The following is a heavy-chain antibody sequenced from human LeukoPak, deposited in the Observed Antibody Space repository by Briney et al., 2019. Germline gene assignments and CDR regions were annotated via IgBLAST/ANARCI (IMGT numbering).Heavy chain of an antibody. V-gene: IGHV4-59*01. J-gene: IGHJ4*02. CDR1: GGSISSYY. Sequence: PSETLFLTCTVSGGSISSYYWSWIRQPPGKGLEWIGYIYYSGSTNYNPSLKSRVTISVDTSKNQFSLKLSSVTAADTAVYYCARGIAAAVDYWGQGTLVTVSS. CDR2: IYYSGST. D-gene: IGHD6-13*01. CDR3: ARGIAAAVDY.